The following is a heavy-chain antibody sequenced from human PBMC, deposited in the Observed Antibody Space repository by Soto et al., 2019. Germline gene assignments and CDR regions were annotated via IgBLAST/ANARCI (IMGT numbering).Heavy chain of an antibody. CDR1: GFPFSSYR. V-gene: IGHV3-21*06. CDR2: ISSGSSYI. J-gene: IGHJ6*02. Sequence: SLRLSCAASGFPFSSYRMNWVRQAPGKGLEWVSSISSGSSYIYYADSVKGRFTISRDNAKNSLYLQMNSLRAEDTAVYYCARSSGGSGKLWNYYGMDVWGQGTTVTVSS. CDR3: ARSSGGSGKLWNYYGMDV. D-gene: IGHD3-10*01.